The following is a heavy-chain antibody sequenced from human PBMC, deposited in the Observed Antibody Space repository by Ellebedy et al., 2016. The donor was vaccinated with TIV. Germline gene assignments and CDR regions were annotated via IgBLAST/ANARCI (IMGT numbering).Heavy chain of an antibody. V-gene: IGHV3-21*06. CDR2: ISSSSRHI. CDR1: GFTFRSYS. CDR3: MDY. Sequence: GESLKISCVVSGFTFRSYSMNWVRYAPGKGLEWVSSISSSSRHINYVDSVKGRFSISRDNAKNSLYYCSRATAATGTPGTPGMDYWGQGTLVTVSA. D-gene: IGHD6-13*01. J-gene: IGHJ4*02.